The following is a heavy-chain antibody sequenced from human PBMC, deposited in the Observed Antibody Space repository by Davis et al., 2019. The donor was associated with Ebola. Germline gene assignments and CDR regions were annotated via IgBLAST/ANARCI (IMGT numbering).Heavy chain of an antibody. CDR1: GGSISSYY. Sequence: PGGSLRLSCTVSGGSISSYYWSWIRQPPGKGLEWIGYIYYSGSTNYNPSLKSRVTISVDTSKNQFSLKLSSVTAADTAVYYCARVSRGIDYGGNGDYYYYYMDVWGKGTTVTVSS. J-gene: IGHJ6*03. CDR3: ARVSRGIDYGGNGDYYYYYMDV. D-gene: IGHD4-23*01. CDR2: IYYSGST. V-gene: IGHV4-59*01.